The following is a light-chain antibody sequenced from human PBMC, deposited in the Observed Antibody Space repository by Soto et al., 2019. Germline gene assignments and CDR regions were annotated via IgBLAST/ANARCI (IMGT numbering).Light chain of an antibody. CDR1: QVISTS. CDR2: KAS. V-gene: IGKV1-5*03. Sequence: QVISTSLAWYQVKTGKAPKLLIYKASSLESGVPSRFSGSGYGTEFTLTISSLQPDDFATYYCQQCSRYPLTFGGGNKVDIK. CDR3: QQCSRYPLT. J-gene: IGKJ4*01.